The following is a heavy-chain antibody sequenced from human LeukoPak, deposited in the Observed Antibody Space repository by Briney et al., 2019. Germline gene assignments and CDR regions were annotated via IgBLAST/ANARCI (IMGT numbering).Heavy chain of an antibody. CDR3: ASTYSGRSYFDY. V-gene: IGHV1-24*01. CDR1: GYTLTELS. D-gene: IGHD1-26*01. Sequence: ASVKVSCKVSGYTLTELSMHWVRQAPGKGLEWMGGFDPEDGGTIYAQKFQGRVTMTEDTSTDTAYMELSSLRSEDTAVYYCASTYSGRSYFDYWGPGTLVTVSS. CDR2: FDPEDGGT. J-gene: IGHJ4*02.